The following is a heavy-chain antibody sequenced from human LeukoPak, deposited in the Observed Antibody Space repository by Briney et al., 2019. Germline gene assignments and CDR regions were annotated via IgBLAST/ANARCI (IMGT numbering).Heavy chain of an antibody. CDR1: GYTFTGYY. D-gene: IGHD2-8*01. J-gene: IGHJ4*02. V-gene: IGHV1-2*02. Sequence: ASVKVSCKASGYTFTGYYMHWVRQAPGQGLEWMGWINPNSGGTNYAQKFQGRVTMTRDTSISTAYMELSSLRSEDTAVYYCARDVGYCTDGVCYGLDYWGQGTLVTVSS. CDR3: ARDVGYCTDGVCYGLDY. CDR2: INPNSGGT.